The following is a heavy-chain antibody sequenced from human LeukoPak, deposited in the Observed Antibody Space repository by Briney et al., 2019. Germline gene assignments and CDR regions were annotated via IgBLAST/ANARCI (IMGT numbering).Heavy chain of an antibody. CDR2: IDYSGCA. Sequence: ETLSLTCTVSGGSISSYYWSWIRQPPGKGLEWIGYIDYSGCAKYNPSLKSRVAISVDTSKNQFSLKLSSVTAADTAIYYCARGISPYYYDSSGYPFQHWGQGTLLTVSS. V-gene: IGHV4-59*01. J-gene: IGHJ1*01. CDR1: GGSISSYY. D-gene: IGHD3-22*01. CDR3: ARGISPYYYDSSGYPFQH.